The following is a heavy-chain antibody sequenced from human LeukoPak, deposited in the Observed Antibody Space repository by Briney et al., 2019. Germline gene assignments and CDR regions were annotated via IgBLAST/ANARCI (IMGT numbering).Heavy chain of an antibody. J-gene: IGHJ4*02. CDR2: INPNSGGT. Sequence: ASVKVSCKASGYTFTGYYMHWVRQAPGQGLEWMGWINPNSGGTNYAQKFQGRVTMTRDTSISTAYMELSRLRSDDTAVYYCAGDPPYYDSSGYPFDYWGQGTLVTVSS. CDR1: GYTFTGYY. D-gene: IGHD3-22*01. V-gene: IGHV1-2*02. CDR3: AGDPPYYDSSGYPFDY.